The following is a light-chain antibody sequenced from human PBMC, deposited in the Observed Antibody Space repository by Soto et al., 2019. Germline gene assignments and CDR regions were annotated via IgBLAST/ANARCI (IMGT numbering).Light chain of an antibody. CDR2: GAS. CDR1: QNVWTY. J-gene: IGKJ2*01. Sequence: DIQMTQSPPSLSASVGDRVTITCRASQNVWTYLNWYQQKPGKAPRLLLYGASDLEDGVPARFSGSGSGTDFTLTISSLQPEDYETYYCQQTLYIQRTFGQGTKVDIK. CDR3: QQTLYIQRT. V-gene: IGKV1-39*01.